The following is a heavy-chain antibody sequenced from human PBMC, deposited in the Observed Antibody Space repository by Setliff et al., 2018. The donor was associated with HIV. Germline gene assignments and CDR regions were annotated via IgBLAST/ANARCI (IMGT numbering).Heavy chain of an antibody. CDR1: GGTFDSHA. J-gene: IGHJ3*02. CDR2: IIHILGIR. V-gene: IGHV1-69*05. D-gene: IGHD3-10*01. Sequence: VSCKASGGTFDSHAISWVRQAPGQGFEWMGGIIHILGIRNYAQKFQGRVIITTDESTGTAYMELSSLKDDDTAIYYCARPAPLLGTSPANNAFDIWGQGTTVTV. CDR3: ARPAPLLGTSPANNAFDI.